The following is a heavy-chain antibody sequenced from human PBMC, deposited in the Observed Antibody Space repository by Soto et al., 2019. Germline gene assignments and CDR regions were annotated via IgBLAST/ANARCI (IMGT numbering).Heavy chain of an antibody. CDR3: ARVRGYCSGGSCRHNWFDP. V-gene: IGHV1-69*02. CDR1: GGTFSSYT. Sequence: SVKVSCKASGGTFSSYTISWVRQAPGQGLEWMGRIIPILGIANYAQKFQGRVTITADKSTSTAYMELSSLRSEDTAVYYCARVRGYCSGGSCRHNWFDPWGQGTLVTVSS. D-gene: IGHD2-15*01. J-gene: IGHJ5*02. CDR2: IIPILGIA.